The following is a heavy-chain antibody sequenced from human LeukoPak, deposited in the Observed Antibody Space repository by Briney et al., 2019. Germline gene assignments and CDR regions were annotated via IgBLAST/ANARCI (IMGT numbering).Heavy chain of an antibody. CDR3: VRCIWGTYRSFDF. Sequence: GGSLRLSCTPYGCTFKNYAMAWVRQAPGKGLDWVSGIRGSGGTTYYADSVKGRFTISRDNSNNFLFLDMNSLRAEDTALYFCVRCIWGTYRSFDFWGLGTLVTVSS. J-gene: IGHJ4*02. CDR2: IRGSGGTT. CDR1: GCTFKNYA. V-gene: IGHV3-23*01. D-gene: IGHD3-16*02.